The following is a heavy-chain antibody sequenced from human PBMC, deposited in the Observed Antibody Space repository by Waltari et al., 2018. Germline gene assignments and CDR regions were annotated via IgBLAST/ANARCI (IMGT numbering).Heavy chain of an antibody. V-gene: IGHV1-18*01. Sequence: QVQLVQSGAEVKKPGASVKVSCKASGYTFTSYGISWVRPAPGQGLEWMGWISAYNGNTNYAQKRQGRVTMTTDTSTSTAYMELRSLRSDDTAVYYCARDFPIPLRERITMIVVDPYMDVWDQGP. CDR2: ISAYNGNT. D-gene: IGHD3-22*01. CDR3: ARDFPIPLRERITMIVVDPYMDV. CDR1: GYTFTSYG. J-gene: IGHJ6*02.